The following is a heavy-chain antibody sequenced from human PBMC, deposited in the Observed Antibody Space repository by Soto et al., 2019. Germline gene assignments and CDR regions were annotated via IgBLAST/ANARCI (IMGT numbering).Heavy chain of an antibody. J-gene: IGHJ4*02. CDR1: GFTFSMHW. Sequence: GGSLRLSGSASGFTFSMHWMHWVRQVPGKGREWVSRINDDGISTNYADSAKARFTISRDNAKNTLYLQMNALRVEDTDVYYCTRGPRYTSTGTGAFWGQGTLVTVSS. CDR2: INDDGIST. CDR3: TRGPRYTSTGTGAF. V-gene: IGHV3-74*01. D-gene: IGHD1-1*01.